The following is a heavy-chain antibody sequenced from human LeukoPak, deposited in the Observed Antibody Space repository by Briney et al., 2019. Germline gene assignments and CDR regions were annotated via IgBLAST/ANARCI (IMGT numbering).Heavy chain of an antibody. V-gene: IGHV4-59*01. J-gene: IGHJ5*02. CDR2: IYYSGST. Sequence: SETLSLTCTVSGGSISSYYWSWIRQPPGKGLEWIGYIYYSGSTNYNPSLKSRVTISVDTSKNQFSLKLSSVTAADTAVYYCARVTYYYDSSGYYYVRWFDPWGQGTLVTVSS. CDR3: ARVTYYYDSSGYYYVRWFDP. D-gene: IGHD3-22*01. CDR1: GGSISSYY.